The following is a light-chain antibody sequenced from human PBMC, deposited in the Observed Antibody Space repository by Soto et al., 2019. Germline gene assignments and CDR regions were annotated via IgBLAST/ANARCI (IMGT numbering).Light chain of an antibody. CDR1: SSNIGGNS. V-gene: IGLV1-51*01. Sequence: SVLTQPPSVSAAPGQKVTISCSGSSSNIGGNSVSWYQQLPGTAPKLLIYDDNKRPSGIPDRFSGSKSGTSATLGITGFXTGDEADYYWGSWDSSLSAYVFGTGTKVTVL. J-gene: IGLJ1*01. CDR2: DDN. CDR3: GSWDSSLSAYV.